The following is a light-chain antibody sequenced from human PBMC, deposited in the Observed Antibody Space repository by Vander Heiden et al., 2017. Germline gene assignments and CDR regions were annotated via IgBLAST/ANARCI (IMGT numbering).Light chain of an antibody. CDR2: AAS. CDR3: QQDDSYPDT. Sequence: AIRMTQSPSSLSASTGDRVTITCRASQGISSYLAWYQQKPGKAPKLLIYAASTLQSGVPSRFSGSGSGTDFTLTISCLQSEDFATYYCQQDDSYPDTFGHGTKVDIK. J-gene: IGKJ3*01. V-gene: IGKV1-8*01. CDR1: QGISSY.